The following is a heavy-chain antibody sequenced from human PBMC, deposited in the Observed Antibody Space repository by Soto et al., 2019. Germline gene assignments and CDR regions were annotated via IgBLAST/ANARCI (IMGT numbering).Heavy chain of an antibody. D-gene: IGHD2-15*01. V-gene: IGHV1-18*01. CDR2: ISGYNGNT. CDR3: VREGHCSGGSCYAWGFDY. Sequence: QVQLVQSGAEVKKPGASVKVSCKASGYTFTSYGITWVRQAPGQGIEWSAWISGYNGNTNFAEKLQDRVTKTTDTSTNTAYKELRSLTSDDTAVYYCVREGHCSGGSCYAWGFDYWGQGTLVTVSS. CDR1: GYTFTSYG. J-gene: IGHJ4*02.